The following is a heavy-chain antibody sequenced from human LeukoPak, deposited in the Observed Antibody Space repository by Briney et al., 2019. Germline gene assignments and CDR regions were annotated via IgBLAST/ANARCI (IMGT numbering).Heavy chain of an antibody. CDR3: ARVRVTGSFGLDLGH. J-gene: IGHJ4*02. D-gene: IGHD1-26*01. CDR2: INPTSGGT. CDR1: GYTFTGYY. V-gene: IGHV1-2*02. Sequence: ASVKVSCMASGYTFTGYYMHWVRQAPGQGLEWMGLINPTSGGTNYAQKFRGRVTMTRDTSISTAYMELSRLTSDDTAVYYCARVRVTGSFGLDLGHWGQGTLVTVSS.